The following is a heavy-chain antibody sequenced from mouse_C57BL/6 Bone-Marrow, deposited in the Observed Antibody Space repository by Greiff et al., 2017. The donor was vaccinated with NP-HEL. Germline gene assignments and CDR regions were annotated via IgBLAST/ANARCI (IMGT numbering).Heavy chain of an antibody. J-gene: IGHJ2*01. CDR1: GYTFTSYW. V-gene: IGHV1-55*01. CDR2: IYPGSGST. CDR3: ARGGTAQATGY. D-gene: IGHD3-2*02. Sequence: VQLQQPGAELVKPGASVKMSCKASGYTFTSYWITRVKQRPGQGLEWIGDIYPGSGSTNYNEKFKSKATLTLDTSSSTAYMQLSSLTSEDSAVYYCARGGTAQATGYWGQGTTLTVAS.